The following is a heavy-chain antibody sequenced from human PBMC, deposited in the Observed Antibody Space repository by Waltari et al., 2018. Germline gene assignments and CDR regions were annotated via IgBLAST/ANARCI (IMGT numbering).Heavy chain of an antibody. J-gene: IGHJ5*02. CDR1: GGSISGSSYY. D-gene: IGHD1-26*01. Sequence: QLQLQESGPGLVKPSETLSLTCTVSGGSISGSSYYWDWIRQPPGKGLEWIGNIYYSGSTYYNPSLKSRVTISVDTSKNQFSLKLTSVTAADTAVYYCARLRIGDNWFDPWGQGTLVTVSS. V-gene: IGHV4-39*01. CDR2: IYYSGST. CDR3: ARLRIGDNWFDP.